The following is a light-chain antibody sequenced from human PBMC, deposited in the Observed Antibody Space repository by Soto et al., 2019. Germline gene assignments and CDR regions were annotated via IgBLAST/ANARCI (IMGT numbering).Light chain of an antibody. V-gene: IGKV3-20*01. Sequence: LTQSPSSLSASVGDRVTITCRASQTVSSNYLAWCQQRPGQAPRLLIYGASTRAAGIPDRFSGSGSGTDFTLTITRLEPEDSAVYFCQQYTGPPTTFGQGTRLEIK. CDR1: QTVSSNY. J-gene: IGKJ5*01. CDR2: GAS. CDR3: QQYTGPPTT.